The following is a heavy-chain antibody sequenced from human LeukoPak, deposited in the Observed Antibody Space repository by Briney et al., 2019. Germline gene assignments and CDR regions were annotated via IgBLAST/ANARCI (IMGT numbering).Heavy chain of an antibody. CDR3: ARRLYP. J-gene: IGHJ5*02. CDR1: GGSISSYY. Sequence: SETLSLTCTVSGGSISSYYWSWIRQPPGKGLEWIGNIYYSGSTYYNPSLKSRVTISVDTSKNQFSLKLSSVTAADTAVYYCARRLYPWGQGTLVTVSS. V-gene: IGHV4-59*06. CDR2: IYYSGST.